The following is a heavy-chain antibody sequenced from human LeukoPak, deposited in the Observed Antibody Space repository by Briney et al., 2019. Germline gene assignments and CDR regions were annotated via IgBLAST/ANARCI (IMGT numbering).Heavy chain of an antibody. Sequence: GGSLRLSCAASGFTFSSYAMHWVRQAPGKGLEWVAVISYDGSNKYYADSVKGRFTISRDNSKNTLYLQMNSLRAEDTAVYYCARGRLYSYSSSSDRYYMDVWGKGTTVTVSS. CDR2: ISYDGSNK. V-gene: IGHV3-30*01. D-gene: IGHD6-6*01. CDR3: ARGRLYSYSSSSDRYYMDV. CDR1: GFTFSSYA. J-gene: IGHJ6*03.